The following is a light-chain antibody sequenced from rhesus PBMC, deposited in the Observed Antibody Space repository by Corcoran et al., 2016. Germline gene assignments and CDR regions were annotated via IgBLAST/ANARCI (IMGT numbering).Light chain of an antibody. CDR1: QSLEHSDGKTY. CDR2: QVS. J-gene: IGKJ4*01. CDR3: GQGTNVLT. Sequence: DVVMTQSPLSLPVTPGQPASISCRSSQSLEHSDGKTYLNWLQQKPGQPPRGPIYQVSKRDSGVPDRFNGSGAVTDFTLKISRVEAENVGVNYCGQGTNVLTFGGGTKVEIK. V-gene: IGKV2S8*01.